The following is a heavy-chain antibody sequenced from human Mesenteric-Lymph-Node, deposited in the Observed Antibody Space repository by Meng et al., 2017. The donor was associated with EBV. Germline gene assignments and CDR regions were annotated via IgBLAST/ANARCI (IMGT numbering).Heavy chain of an antibody. J-gene: IGHJ4*02. Sequence: QGGAGLLSPSAPLSPPRAVYGGSFSGYFWSWIRQPQGKGLEWIGEINHSGSTNYNPSLKSRVTISVDTSKNQFSLKLSSVTAADTAVYYCARWPVDIVATIHPLDYGGNYWGQGTLVTVSS. CDR3: ARWPVDIVATIHPLDYGGNY. V-gene: IGHV4-34*01. CDR2: INHSGST. CDR1: GGSFSGYF. D-gene: IGHD5-12*01.